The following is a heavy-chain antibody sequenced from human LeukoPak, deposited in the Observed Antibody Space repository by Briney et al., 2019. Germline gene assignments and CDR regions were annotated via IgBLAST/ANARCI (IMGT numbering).Heavy chain of an antibody. D-gene: IGHD3-22*01. CDR3: ARLSHSSGYYAFDY. CDR2: IYYSGST. V-gene: IGHV4-39*07. J-gene: IGHJ4*02. CDR1: GGSISSSSYY. Sequence: SETLSLTCTVSGGSISSSSYYWGWIRQPTGKGLEWIGSIYYSGSTYYNPSLKSRVTISVDTSKNQFSLKLNSVTAADTAVYYCARLSHSSGYYAFDYWGQGTLVTVSS.